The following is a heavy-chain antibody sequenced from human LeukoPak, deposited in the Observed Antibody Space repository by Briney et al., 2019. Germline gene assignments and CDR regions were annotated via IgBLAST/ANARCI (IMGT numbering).Heavy chain of an antibody. D-gene: IGHD3-3*01. V-gene: IGHV1-18*01. Sequence: ASVKVSCKASGYTFTSYGISWVRQAPGQGLEWMGWISAYNGNTNYSQKLQGRVTMTTDTSTSTAYMELRSLRSDDTAVYYCARDTHPYDERKGGWFDPWGQGTLVTVSS. J-gene: IGHJ5*02. CDR1: GYTFTSYG. CDR3: ARDTHPYDERKGGWFDP. CDR2: ISAYNGNT.